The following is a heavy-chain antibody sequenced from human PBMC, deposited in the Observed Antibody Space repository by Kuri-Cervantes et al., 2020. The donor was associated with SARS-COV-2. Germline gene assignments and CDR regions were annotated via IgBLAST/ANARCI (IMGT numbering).Heavy chain of an antibody. Sequence: LSLTCAASGFTFSSYAMSWVRQAPGKGLEWVSAISGSGGSTYYADSVKGRFTISRDNSKNTLYLQMNSLRAEDTAVYYCANGGSGYYLHDAFDIWGQGTVVTVSS. V-gene: IGHV3-23*01. CDR2: ISGSGGST. J-gene: IGHJ3*02. CDR1: GFTFSSYA. D-gene: IGHD3-22*01. CDR3: ANGGSGYYLHDAFDI.